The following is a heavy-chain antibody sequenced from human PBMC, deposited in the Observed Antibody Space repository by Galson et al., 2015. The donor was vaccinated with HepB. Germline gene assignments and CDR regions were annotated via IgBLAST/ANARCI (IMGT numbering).Heavy chain of an antibody. Sequence: QSGAAVKKPGESLRISCTGSGCAITSHWSSWVRQILGKGLQRMGTIDPSDSYTHYRRSFQDNVTISVDESIGTVYLQWNSLKTSDTAMYYCARSGSGAGTVTIGGDDYWGQGTLVTVSS. J-gene: IGHJ4*02. D-gene: IGHD4-17*01. V-gene: IGHV5-10-1*01. CDR3: ARSGSGAGTVTIGGDDY. CDR1: GCAITSHW. CDR2: IDPSDSYT.